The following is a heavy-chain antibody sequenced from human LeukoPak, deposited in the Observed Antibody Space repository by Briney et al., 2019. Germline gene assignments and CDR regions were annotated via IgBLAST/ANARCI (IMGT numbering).Heavy chain of an antibody. Sequence: PGGSLRLSCAASGFTFRNYWMSWVRQAPGKGLEWVANIREDGRETFYVDSVKGRFTISRDNAKDSLDLEMNSLRAEDAALYYCARVPTVTGRGHWYVDLWGRGTLVTVSS. D-gene: IGHD4-17*01. J-gene: IGHJ2*01. V-gene: IGHV3-7*01. CDR3: ARVPTVTGRGHWYVDL. CDR1: GFTFRNYW. CDR2: IREDGRET.